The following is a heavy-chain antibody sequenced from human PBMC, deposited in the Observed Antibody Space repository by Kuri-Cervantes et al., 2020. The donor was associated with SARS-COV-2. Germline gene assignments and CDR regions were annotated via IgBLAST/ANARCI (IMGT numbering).Heavy chain of an antibody. CDR2: IKQDGSEK. V-gene: IGHV3-7*01. CDR3: AREGRMGSSSWTLDY. CDR1: GFTFSSYW. Sequence: GESLKISCAASGFTFSSYWMSWVRQAPGKGLEWVANIKQDGSEKYYVDSVKGRFTISRDNAKNSLYLQMNSLRAEDTAAYYCAREGRMGSSSWTLDYWGQGTLVTVSS. D-gene: IGHD6-13*01. J-gene: IGHJ4*02.